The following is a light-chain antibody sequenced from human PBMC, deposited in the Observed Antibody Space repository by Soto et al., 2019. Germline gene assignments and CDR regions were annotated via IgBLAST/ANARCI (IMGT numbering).Light chain of an antibody. V-gene: IGKV3-15*01. Sequence: TQSPSLLSASVGDRVTITCRASQGISKKVAWYQHKPGQAPRLLISAVSTGATGVPARFSGSGSGTEFTLTINSLQSEDCATYYCQQYHTWPVTFGGGTKVDIK. CDR2: AVS. CDR3: QQYHTWPVT. CDR1: QGISKK. J-gene: IGKJ4*01.